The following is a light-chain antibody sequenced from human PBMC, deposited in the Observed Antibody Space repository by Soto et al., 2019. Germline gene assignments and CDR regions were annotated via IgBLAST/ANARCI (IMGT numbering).Light chain of an antibody. CDR2: GAS. CDR3: QQYNNRPPMYT. J-gene: IGKJ2*01. V-gene: IGKV3-15*01. CDR1: QSVSSN. Sequence: EIVMTQSPATLSVSPGERATLSCRASQSVSSNLAWYQQKPGQAPRLLIYGASTRATGIPARFSGSGSGTEFTLTISSLQPEDFAVYYCQQYNNRPPMYTFGQGTKLEIK.